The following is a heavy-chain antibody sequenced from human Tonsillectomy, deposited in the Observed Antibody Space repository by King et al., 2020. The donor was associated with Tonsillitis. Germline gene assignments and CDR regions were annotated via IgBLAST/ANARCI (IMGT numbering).Heavy chain of an antibody. D-gene: IGHD1-26*01. Sequence: HVQLQESGPGLVKPSETLSLTCAVSGYSISSGYYWVWIRQPPGKGLEWIGSLYANGNTYFNPSLKTRVTIAAHMSKNHFSLNLTSVTAADTAVYYCARVHRPIGEAGSDFWGEGTLVTVSS. CDR1: GYSISSGYY. V-gene: IGHV4-38-2*01. J-gene: IGHJ4*02. CDR3: ARVHRPIGEAGSDF. CDR2: LYANGNT.